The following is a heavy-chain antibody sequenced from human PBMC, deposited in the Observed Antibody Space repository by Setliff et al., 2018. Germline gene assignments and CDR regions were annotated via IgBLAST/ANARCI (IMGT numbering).Heavy chain of an antibody. Sequence: ASVKVSCKASGYTFTGFYMHWVRQAPGQGLEWMGWINPNSGGTNYAQKFQGRVTMTTDTSISTAYMEVSRLTSDDTAVYYSARESRVAATNDYWGRESWSPSPQ. V-gene: IGHV1-2*02. CDR2: INPNSGGT. CDR1: GYTFTGFY. CDR3: ARESRVAATNDY. J-gene: IGHJ4*02. D-gene: IGHD2-15*01.